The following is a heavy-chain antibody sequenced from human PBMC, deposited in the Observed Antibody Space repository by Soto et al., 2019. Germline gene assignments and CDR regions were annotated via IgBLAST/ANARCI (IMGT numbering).Heavy chain of an antibody. V-gene: IGHV4-34*01. CDR1: GGSFSGYY. Sequence: QVQLQQWGAGLLKPSETLSLTCAVYGGSFSGYYWSWIRQPPGKGLEWIGEINHSGSTNYNPSLKSRVTISVDTSKIQFSLKLSSVTAADTAVYYCARSTYYDFWSGYSPQPRSYNWFDRWGQGTLVTVSS. J-gene: IGHJ5*02. D-gene: IGHD3-3*01. CDR2: INHSGST. CDR3: ARSTYYDFWSGYSPQPRSYNWFDR.